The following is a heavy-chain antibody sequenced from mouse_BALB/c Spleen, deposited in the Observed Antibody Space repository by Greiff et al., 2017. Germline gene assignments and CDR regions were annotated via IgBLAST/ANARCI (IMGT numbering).Heavy chain of an antibody. CDR3: ARMGNSLLTLDD. J-gene: IGHJ4*01. CDR2: IWSGGST. V-gene: IGHV2-2*02. Sequence: QVQLQQSGPGLVQPSQSLSITCTVSGFSLTSYGVHWVRQSPGKGLEWLGVIWSGGSTDYTAAFISILSISKDNSKSTVFFKMNSLQANDTAIYYCARMGNSLLTLDDWGQGTSVTVSS. CDR1: GFSLTSYG. D-gene: IGHD1-2*01.